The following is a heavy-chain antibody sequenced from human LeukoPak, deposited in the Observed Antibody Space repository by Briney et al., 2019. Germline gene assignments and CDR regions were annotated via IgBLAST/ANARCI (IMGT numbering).Heavy chain of an antibody. CDR3: AKDQDFYYYDSSGKGPFDY. V-gene: IGHV3-23*01. D-gene: IGHD3-22*01. CDR2: ISGSGGST. Sequence: PGGSLRLSCAASGFTFSSYAMSWVRQAPGKGLEWVSAISGSGGSTYYADSVKCRFTISRDNSKNTLYLQMNSLRAEDTAVYYCAKDQDFYYYDSSGKGPFDYWGQGTLVTVSS. CDR1: GFTFSSYA. J-gene: IGHJ4*02.